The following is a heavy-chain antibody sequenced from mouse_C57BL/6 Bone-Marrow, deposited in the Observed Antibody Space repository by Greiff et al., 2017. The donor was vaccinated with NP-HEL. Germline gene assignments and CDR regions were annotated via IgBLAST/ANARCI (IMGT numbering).Heavy chain of an antibody. Sequence: VQLQQSGAELVKPGASVKISCKASGYAFSSYWMNWVKQRPGKGLEWIGQIYPGDGDTNYNGKFKGKATLTADKSSSTAYMQLSLTSEDSAVYFCARREGPRDYAMDYWGEGTSVTVSS. J-gene: IGHJ4*01. D-gene: IGHD3-3*01. CDR1: GYAFSSYW. CDR2: IYPGDGDT. V-gene: IGHV1-80*01. CDR3: ARREGPRDYAMDY.